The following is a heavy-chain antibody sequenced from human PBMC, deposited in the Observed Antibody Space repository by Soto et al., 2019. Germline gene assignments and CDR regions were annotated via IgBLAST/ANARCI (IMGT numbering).Heavy chain of an antibody. Sequence: GGSLRLSFAASGLTFGTAWMSWVRQAPGKGLEWVATISPDGGTTGHVDSVKGRFTVCRDNAENSLYLQMQRLRVEDTAVYYCARDRGYSSFDYWGQGNPVTVSS. J-gene: IGHJ4*02. CDR1: GLTFGTAW. CDR2: ISPDGGTT. CDR3: ARDRGYSSFDY. D-gene: IGHD4-4*01. V-gene: IGHV3-7*01.